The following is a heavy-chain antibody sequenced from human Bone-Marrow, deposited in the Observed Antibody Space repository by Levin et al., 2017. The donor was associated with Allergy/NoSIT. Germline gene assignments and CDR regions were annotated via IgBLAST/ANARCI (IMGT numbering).Heavy chain of an antibody. CDR1: GFTFTNYW. CDR3: GRGAGWWDY. Sequence: ASVKVSCAASGFTFTNYWMSWVRQAPGKGLEWVASIKEDGSEERYVDSVKGRFTISRDNAKNSLYLQMSSLRAGDTAVYYCGRGAGWWDYWGQGTLVTVSS. D-gene: IGHD2-15*01. J-gene: IGHJ4*02. CDR2: IKEDGSEE. V-gene: IGHV3-7*01.